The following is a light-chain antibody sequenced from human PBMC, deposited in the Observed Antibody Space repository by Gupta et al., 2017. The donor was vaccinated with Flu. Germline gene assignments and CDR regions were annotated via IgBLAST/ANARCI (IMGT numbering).Light chain of an antibody. V-gene: IGLV2-11*01. CDR2: DVI. Sequence: QSALTQPRSVSGSPGQSVTVSCTGTSSDIGGYNYVSWYQQHPGKAPKLMIYDVIKRPAVVPDRFSGSKSGNTASLTISGRQAEEAADYYFFSVAGGGFYVFGTGTKVTVL. CDR3: FSVAGGGFYV. J-gene: IGLJ1*01. CDR1: SSDIGGYNY.